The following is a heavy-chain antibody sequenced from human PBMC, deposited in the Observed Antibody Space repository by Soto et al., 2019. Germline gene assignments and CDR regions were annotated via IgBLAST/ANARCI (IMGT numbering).Heavy chain of an antibody. CDR1: GGSISSYY. CDR3: ARDRFPIQNSYYYDSSGPFDAFDI. D-gene: IGHD3-22*01. Sequence: QVQLQESGPGLVKPSETLSLTCTVSGGSISSYYWSWIRQPAGKGLEWIGRIYTSGSTNYNPSLKSRVTMSVDTSKNQSSLKLSSVTAADTAVYYCARDRFPIQNSYYYDSSGPFDAFDIWGQGTMVTVSS. CDR2: IYTSGST. J-gene: IGHJ3*02. V-gene: IGHV4-4*07.